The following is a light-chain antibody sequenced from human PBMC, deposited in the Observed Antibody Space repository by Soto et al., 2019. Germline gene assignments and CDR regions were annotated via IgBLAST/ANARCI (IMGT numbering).Light chain of an antibody. V-gene: IGKV1-39*01. CDR1: QSIINY. CDR3: QQSYSTPIT. CDR2: AAS. Sequence: DIQMTQSPSTLSASVGDRVTITCRASQSIINYLAWYQRRPGRAPKLLIYAASSLQSGVPSRFSGSGSGTDFTLTISSLQPEDFATYYCQQSYSTPITFGQGTRLEIK. J-gene: IGKJ5*01.